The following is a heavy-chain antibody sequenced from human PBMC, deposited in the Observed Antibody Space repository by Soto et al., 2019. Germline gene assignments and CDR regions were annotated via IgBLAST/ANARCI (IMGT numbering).Heavy chain of an antibody. CDR3: ARDTTWIPYYHDVIDV. J-gene: IGHJ6*02. V-gene: IGHV3-53*01. D-gene: IGHD5-18*01. CDR2: IYSGGNT. Sequence: EVQLVESGGGLIQPGGSLRLSCAASGFSVSSKYMSWVRQAPGKGLEWVSVIYSGGNTHYADSVKGRFTISRDNSKNTLYIQMSSLRAEDTAVYYCARDTTWIPYYHDVIDVWGQGPTVTVPS. CDR1: GFSVSSKY.